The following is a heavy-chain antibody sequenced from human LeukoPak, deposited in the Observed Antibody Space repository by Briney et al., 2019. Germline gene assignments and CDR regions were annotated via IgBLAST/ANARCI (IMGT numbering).Heavy chain of an antibody. J-gene: IGHJ4*02. CDR3: ARDIFSEAGPDLDC. D-gene: IGHD6-19*01. CDR1: GFTFDNYA. V-gene: IGHV3-9*01. Sequence: PGWSLRLSCAASGFTFDNYAMHWVRQTPGKGLEWVSGISWDSGSINYADSVKGRFTISRDNAKNSLFLQMNSLRTEDTALYYCARDIFSEAGPDLDCWGQGTQVTVSS. CDR2: ISWDSGSI.